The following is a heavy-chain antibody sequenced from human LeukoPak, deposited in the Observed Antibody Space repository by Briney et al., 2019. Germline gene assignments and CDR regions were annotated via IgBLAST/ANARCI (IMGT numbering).Heavy chain of an antibody. D-gene: IGHD2-2*01. CDR2: IYHSGST. Sequence: SQTLSLTRAVSGGSISSGGYSWSWIRQPPGKGLEWIGYIYHSGSTYYNPSLKSRVTISVDRSKNQFSLKLSSVTAADTAVYYCARVVPAAIFDYWGQGTLVTVSS. J-gene: IGHJ4*02. CDR1: GGSISSGGYS. CDR3: ARVVPAAIFDY. V-gene: IGHV4-30-2*01.